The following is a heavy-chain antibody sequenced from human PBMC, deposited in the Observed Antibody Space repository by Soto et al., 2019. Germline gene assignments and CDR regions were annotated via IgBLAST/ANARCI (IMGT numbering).Heavy chain of an antibody. V-gene: IGHV4-30-4*01. CDR3: VRYCSTTKCPFDY. J-gene: IGHJ4*02. CDR1: GGSISSGGSY. Sequence: SETLSLTCTVSGGSISSGGSYWGWIRQPPGKGLEWIGYIYYSGNTYFNPSLKSRVTLSVDTSKNQFSLNLSSVTAADTAVYYCVRYCSTTKCPFDYWGQGTLVTVSS. D-gene: IGHD2-2*01. CDR2: IYYSGNT.